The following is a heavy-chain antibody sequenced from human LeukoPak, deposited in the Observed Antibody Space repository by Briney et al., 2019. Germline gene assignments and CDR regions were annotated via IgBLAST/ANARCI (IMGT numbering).Heavy chain of an antibody. CDR1: GGSIHSYY. J-gene: IGHJ4*02. D-gene: IGHD5-18*01. CDR2: VHTSGRT. Sequence: SETLSLTCNVSGGSIHSYYWNWIRQPAGKGLEWIGRVHTSGRTIYNPSLKSRVTISVDTSKNQFSLKLSSVTAADTAVYYCARRSYGTDYFDYWGQGTLVTVSS. CDR3: ARRSYGTDYFDY. V-gene: IGHV4-4*07.